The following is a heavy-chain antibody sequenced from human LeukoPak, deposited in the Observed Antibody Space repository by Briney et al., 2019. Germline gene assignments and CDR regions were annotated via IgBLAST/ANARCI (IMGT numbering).Heavy chain of an antibody. CDR3: ARGQNYYGSGSYSWFDP. CDR2: IYYSGST. D-gene: IGHD3-10*01. CDR1: GGSISTSSYY. J-gene: IGHJ5*02. V-gene: IGHV4-39*07. Sequence: SETLSLTCIVSGGSISTSSYYWGCIHQPPGKGLECIGSIYYSGSTYYNPSLKSRVTISLDTSKHQFSLKLSSVTAADTAVYYCARGQNYYGSGSYSWFDPWGQGTLVTVSS.